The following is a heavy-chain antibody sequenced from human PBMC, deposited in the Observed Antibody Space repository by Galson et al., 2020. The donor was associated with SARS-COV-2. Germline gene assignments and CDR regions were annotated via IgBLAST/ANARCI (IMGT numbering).Heavy chain of an antibody. CDR3: ARDHPGYSYGLFDY. J-gene: IGHJ4*02. Sequence: SVKVSCKASGGTFSSYAISWVRQAPGQGLEWMGGIIPIFGTANYAQKFQGRVTITADESTSTAYMELSSLRSEDTAVYYCARDHPGYSYGLFDYWGQGTLVTVSS. V-gene: IGHV1-69*13. D-gene: IGHD5-18*01. CDR2: IIPIFGTA. CDR1: GGTFSSYA.